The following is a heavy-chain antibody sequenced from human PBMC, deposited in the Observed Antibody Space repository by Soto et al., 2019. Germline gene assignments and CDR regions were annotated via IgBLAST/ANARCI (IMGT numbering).Heavy chain of an antibody. CDR1: GYSFRTHG. J-gene: IGHJ5*02. CDR3: ARDLGYCNSSGCFRNWFDP. D-gene: IGHD2-15*01. V-gene: IGHV1-18*01. CDR2: ISTYDDKT. Sequence: ASVKVSCKASGYSFRTHGISWVRQAPGQGLEWMGWISTYDDKTNFPQKFQGRITMTTDTSTSTAYMELRSLRSDDTAVYFCARDLGYCNSSGCFRNWFDPWGQGTLVTVSS.